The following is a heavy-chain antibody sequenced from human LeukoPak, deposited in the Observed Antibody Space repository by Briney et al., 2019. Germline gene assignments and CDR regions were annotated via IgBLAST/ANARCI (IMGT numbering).Heavy chain of an antibody. Sequence: PGGSLRLSCAASGFTVSSNYMRWVRQAPGKGLEWVSVIYSGGSTYYADSVKGRFTISRDNSKNTLYLQMNSLRAEDSALYYCARGGRGSAAVVAPRSFDIWGQGTMVTVSS. CDR3: ARGGRGSAAVVAPRSFDI. CDR2: IYSGGST. V-gene: IGHV3-53*01. D-gene: IGHD3-22*01. J-gene: IGHJ3*02. CDR1: GFTVSSNY.